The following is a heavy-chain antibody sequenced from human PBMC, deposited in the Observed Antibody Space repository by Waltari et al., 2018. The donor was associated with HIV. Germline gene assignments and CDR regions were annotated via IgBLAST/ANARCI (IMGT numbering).Heavy chain of an antibody. V-gene: IGHV3-30*04. Sequence: QVQLVESGGGVVQPGRSLRLSCAASGFPFSNYAMHWVRQAPGKGLEWVAVISYDGSNKYYADAVKGRVTISRDNAKNSLYLQRNSLRAEDTAVYYCARDEAVTKPGDYWGQGTLVTVSS. D-gene: IGHD4-17*01. CDR3: ARDEAVTKPGDY. CDR1: GFPFSNYA. J-gene: IGHJ4*02. CDR2: ISYDGSNK.